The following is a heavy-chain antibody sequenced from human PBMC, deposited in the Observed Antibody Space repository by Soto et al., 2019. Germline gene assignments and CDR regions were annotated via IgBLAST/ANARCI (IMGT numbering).Heavy chain of an antibody. CDR2: VSASNGER. CDR3: SRGTSIPASGDY. D-gene: IGHD6-6*01. J-gene: IGHJ4*01. Sequence: QVQPVQSGAEVKKPGASVKVSCKASGYTFTNYGINWVRQAPGQGLEWLGWVSASNGERRYAQRVQARVIMTTDTSTTTAYMELRSLRSVDPAVYYCSRGTSIPASGDYWGQGTLVTVSS. CDR1: GYTFTNYG. V-gene: IGHV1-18*01.